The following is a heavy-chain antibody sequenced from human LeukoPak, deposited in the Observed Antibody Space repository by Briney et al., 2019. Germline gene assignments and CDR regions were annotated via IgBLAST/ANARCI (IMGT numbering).Heavy chain of an antibody. V-gene: IGHV3-48*01. Sequence: GGSLRLSCAASGFTFSSYSMNWVRQAPGKGLEWVSYISSFSGTIYYADSVKGRFTISRDNAKNSLYLQMNSLRAEDTAVYYCARDHGGSYSYWGQGTLVTVSS. J-gene: IGHJ4*02. CDR2: ISSFSGTI. CDR3: ARDHGGSYSY. CDR1: GFTFSSYS. D-gene: IGHD1-26*01.